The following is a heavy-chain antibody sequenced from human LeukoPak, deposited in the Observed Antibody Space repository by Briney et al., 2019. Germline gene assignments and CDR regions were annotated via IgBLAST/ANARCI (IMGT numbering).Heavy chain of an antibody. CDR1: GFTFSIYW. Sequence: GGSLRLSCAASGFTFSIYWMHWVRQAPGKGLVWVSRINGDGSSTNYADSVKGRFTISRDNAKNTLYLQMNSLRVGDTAVYYCARDIYGYFDLWGRGTLVTVSS. V-gene: IGHV3-74*01. J-gene: IGHJ2*01. CDR3: ARDIYGYFDL. CDR2: INGDGSST. D-gene: IGHD3-16*01.